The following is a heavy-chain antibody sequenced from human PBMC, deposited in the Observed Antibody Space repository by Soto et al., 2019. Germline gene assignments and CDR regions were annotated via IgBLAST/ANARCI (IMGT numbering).Heavy chain of an antibody. V-gene: IGHV6-1*01. CDR2: TYYRSKWYN. Sequence: SQTLSLTCAISGDSVSSNSAAWNWIRQSPSRGLEWLGRTYYRSKWYNDYAVSVKSRITINPDTSKNQFSLQLNSVTPEDTAVYYCARGPNCSGGSCYWDDYYYYGMDVWGQGTTVTVSS. CDR3: ARGPNCSGGSCYWDDYYYYGMDV. D-gene: IGHD2-15*01. J-gene: IGHJ6*02. CDR1: GDSVSSNSAA.